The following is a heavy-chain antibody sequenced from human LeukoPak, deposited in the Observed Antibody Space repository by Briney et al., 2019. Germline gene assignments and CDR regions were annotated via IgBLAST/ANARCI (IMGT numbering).Heavy chain of an antibody. Sequence: GASVKVPCKASGYTFTSYDINWVRQATGQGLEWMGWMNPNSGNTGYAQKFQGRVTMTRNTSISTAYMELSSLRSEDTAVYYCATHYYGSGSRTYYYGMDVWGQGTTVTVSS. CDR1: GYTFTSYD. CDR3: ATHYYGSGSRTYYYGMDV. D-gene: IGHD3-10*01. J-gene: IGHJ6*02. V-gene: IGHV1-8*01. CDR2: MNPNSGNT.